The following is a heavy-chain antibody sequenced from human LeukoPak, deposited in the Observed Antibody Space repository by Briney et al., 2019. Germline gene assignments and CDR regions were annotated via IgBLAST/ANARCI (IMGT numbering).Heavy chain of an antibody. V-gene: IGHV1-18*01. CDR1: GGTFSSYA. CDR2: ISAYNGDR. Sequence: ASVKVSCKASGGTFSSYAISWVRQAPGQGLEWMGWISAYNGDRHYAQKLQGRVTMTTDTSTSTAYMQLRSLRSDDTAVYYCGRDSTYSSGLIDYWGQGTLVTVSS. D-gene: IGHD6-19*01. CDR3: GRDSTYSSGLIDY. J-gene: IGHJ4*02.